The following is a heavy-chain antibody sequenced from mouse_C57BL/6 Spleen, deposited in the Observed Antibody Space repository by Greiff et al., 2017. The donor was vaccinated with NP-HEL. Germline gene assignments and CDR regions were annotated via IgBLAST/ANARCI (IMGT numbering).Heavy chain of an antibody. J-gene: IGHJ4*01. V-gene: IGHV5-6*02. CDR2: ISSGGSYT. Sequence: DVMLVESGGDLVKPGGSLKLSCAASGFTFSSYGMSWVRQTPDKRLEWVATISSGGSYTYYPDSVKGRFTISRDNAKNTLYLQMSSLKSEDTAMYYCAITAQATAMDYWGQGTSVTVSS. CDR3: AITAQATAMDY. D-gene: IGHD3-2*02. CDR1: GFTFSSYG.